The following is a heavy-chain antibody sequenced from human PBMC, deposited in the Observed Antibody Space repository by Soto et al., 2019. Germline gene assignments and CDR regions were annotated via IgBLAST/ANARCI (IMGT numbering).Heavy chain of an antibody. CDR2: ISGSGGST. CDR3: ATLYVFGSGYYAPASLAFDI. CDR1: GFTFSSYA. Sequence: PGGSLRLSCAASGFTFSSYAMSWVRQAPGKGLEWVSAISGSGGSTYYADSVKGRFTISRDNSKNTLYLQMNSLRAEDTAVYYCATLYVFGSGYYAPASLAFDIWGKGKMVT. J-gene: IGHJ3*02. V-gene: IGHV3-23*01. D-gene: IGHD3-3*01.